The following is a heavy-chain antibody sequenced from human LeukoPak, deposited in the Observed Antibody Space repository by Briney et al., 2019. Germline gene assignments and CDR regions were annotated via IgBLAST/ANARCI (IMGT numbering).Heavy chain of an antibody. V-gene: IGHV3-23*01. CDR2: ISSTGDRT. Sequence: PGGSLRLSCAASGFTFSSYAMSWVRQAPGKGLEWVSAISSTGDRTYHADSVKGRFTISRDNSKNTLCLQMNSLRVEDTAVYYCANHFDGSASELWYFDLWGRGTLVTVSS. CDR1: GFTFSSYA. D-gene: IGHD3-22*01. CDR3: ANHFDGSASELWYFDL. J-gene: IGHJ2*01.